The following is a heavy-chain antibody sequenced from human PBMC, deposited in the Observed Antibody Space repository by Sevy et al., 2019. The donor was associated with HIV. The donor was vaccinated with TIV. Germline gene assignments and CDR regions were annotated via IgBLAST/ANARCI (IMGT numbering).Heavy chain of an antibody. J-gene: IGHJ6*02. D-gene: IGHD2-15*01. CDR3: AKGYCSGGSCPRDYYHYGMDV. CDR1: GFTFSTYA. V-gene: IGHV3-23*01. CDR2: ISTNGRSA. Sequence: GGSLRLSCAASGFTFSTYAMNWVRQAPGKGLEWVSSISTNGRSAYYTDSVEGRFTISRDNSKNTLYLQMNSLRADDTAVYYCAKGYCSGGSCPRDYYHYGMDVWGQGTTVTVSS.